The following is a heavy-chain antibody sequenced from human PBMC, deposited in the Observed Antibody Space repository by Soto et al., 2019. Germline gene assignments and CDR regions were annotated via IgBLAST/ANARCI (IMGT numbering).Heavy chain of an antibody. V-gene: IGHV4-31*03. CDR2: IYYSGST. CDR1: GGSISSGGYY. D-gene: IGHD6-19*01. Sequence: QVQLQESGPGLVKPSQTLSLTCTVSGGSISSGGYYWSWIRQHPGKGLEWIGYIYYSGSTYYNPSLKSRVTISVDTSKNQFALKLSSVTAADTAVYYCARAEQWLVPYAFDIWGQGTMVTVSS. J-gene: IGHJ3*02. CDR3: ARAEQWLVPYAFDI.